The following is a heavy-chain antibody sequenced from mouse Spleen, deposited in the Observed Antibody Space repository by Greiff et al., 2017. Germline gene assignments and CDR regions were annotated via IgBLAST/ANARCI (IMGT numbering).Heavy chain of an antibody. V-gene: IGHV5-17*01. Sequence: EVKVVESGGGLVKPGGSLKLSCAASGFTFSDYGMHWVRQAPEKGLEWVAYISRGSSTIYYADTVKGRFTISRDNAKNTLFLQMTSLRSEDTAMYYCARSDYGGFDYWGQGTTLTVSS. J-gene: IGHJ2*01. CDR2: ISRGSSTI. D-gene: IGHD2-4*01. CDR1: GFTFSDYG. CDR3: ARSDYGGFDY.